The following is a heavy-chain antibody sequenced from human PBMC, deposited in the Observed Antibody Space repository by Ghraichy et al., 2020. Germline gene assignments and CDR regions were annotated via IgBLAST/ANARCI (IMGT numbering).Heavy chain of an antibody. CDR3: ARGLPPGGMDV. J-gene: IGHJ6*02. Sequence: TLSLTCAVSGGSISSGGYSWSWIRQPPGKGLEWIGYIYYSGSTYYNPSLKSRVTISVDTSKNQFSLKLSSVTAADTAVYYCARGLPPGGMDVWGQGTTVTVSS. D-gene: IGHD3-16*01. CDR2: IYYSGST. CDR1: GGSISSGGYS. V-gene: IGHV4-30-4*07.